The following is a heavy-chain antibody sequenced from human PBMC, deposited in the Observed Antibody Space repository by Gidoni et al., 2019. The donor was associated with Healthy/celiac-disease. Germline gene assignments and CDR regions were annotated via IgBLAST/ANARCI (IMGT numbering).Heavy chain of an antibody. CDR2: IYSGGST. D-gene: IGHD6-19*01. J-gene: IGHJ3*02. CDR3: ARNLPSGLVPAGAFDI. Sequence: EVQLVESGGGLVQPGGSLRLPCAASGFTVSSNYMSWVRQAPGKGLEWVSVIYSGGSTYYADSVKGRFTISRDNSKNTLYLQMNSLRAEDTAVYYCARNLPSGLVPAGAFDIWGQGTMVTVAS. CDR1: GFTVSSNY. V-gene: IGHV3-66*01.